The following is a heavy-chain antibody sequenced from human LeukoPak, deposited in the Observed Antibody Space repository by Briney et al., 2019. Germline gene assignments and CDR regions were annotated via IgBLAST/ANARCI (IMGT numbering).Heavy chain of an antibody. Sequence: PGGSLRLSCAAFGFTFSRYGIQWVRQAPGEGLEWVAVISYDGSNKYYADSVKGRFTISRDNSKNTLYLQMNSLRAEDTAVYYCAKEDEGTVTTPYFDYWGQGTLVTVSS. D-gene: IGHD4-17*01. CDR3: AKEDEGTVTTPYFDY. V-gene: IGHV3-30*18. J-gene: IGHJ4*02. CDR2: ISYDGSNK. CDR1: GFTFSRYG.